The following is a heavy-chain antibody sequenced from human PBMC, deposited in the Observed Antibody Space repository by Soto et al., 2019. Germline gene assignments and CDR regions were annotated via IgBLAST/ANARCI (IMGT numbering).Heavy chain of an antibody. CDR1: GFTFSSYG. CDR2: ISYDGSNK. J-gene: IGHJ4*02. Sequence: QVQLVESGGGVVQPGRSLRLSCAASGFTFSSYGMHWVRQAPGKGLEWVAVISYDGSNKYYADSVKGRFTISRDNSKNTLYLQMNSLRAEDTAVYYCAKGEAAYCSGGSCLSYSWGQGTLVTVSS. CDR3: AKGEAAYCSGGSCLSYS. D-gene: IGHD2-15*01. V-gene: IGHV3-30*18.